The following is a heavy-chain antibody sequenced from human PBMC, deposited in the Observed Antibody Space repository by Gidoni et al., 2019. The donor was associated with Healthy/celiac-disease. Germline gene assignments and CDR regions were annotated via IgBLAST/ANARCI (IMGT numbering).Heavy chain of an antibody. J-gene: IGHJ6*02. D-gene: IGHD1-7*01. CDR2: ISYDGSNK. V-gene: IGHV3-30-3*01. Sequence: QVQLVGSGGGVVQPGRSLRLSWAASGFTFSGCAMHWGRQAPGKGLEWVAVISYDGSNKYYADSVQGRFTIARDKSKNTLYLQMNSLRAEDTAVYYCARDSRGGTTPYGMDVWGQGTTVTVSS. CDR3: ARDSRGGTTPYGMDV. CDR1: GFTFSGCA.